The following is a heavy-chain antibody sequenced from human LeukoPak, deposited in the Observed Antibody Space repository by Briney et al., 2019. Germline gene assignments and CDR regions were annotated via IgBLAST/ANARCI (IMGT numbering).Heavy chain of an antibody. Sequence: GASVKVSCKAAGGTFSSYAISWVRHAPGQGVVWMGGIINIPGTATYEQKFQGRVTITADESTSTPYMELSSLRSEDTAVYYCARVCGGDCGDAFDIWGQRTRV. D-gene: IGHD2-21*02. V-gene: IGHV1-69*01. J-gene: IGHJ3*02. CDR1: GGTFSSYA. CDR2: IINIPGTA. CDR3: ARVCGGDCGDAFDI.